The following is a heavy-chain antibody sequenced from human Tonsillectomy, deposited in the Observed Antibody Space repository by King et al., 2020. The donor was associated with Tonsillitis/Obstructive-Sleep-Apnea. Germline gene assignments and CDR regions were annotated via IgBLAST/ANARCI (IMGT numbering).Heavy chain of an antibody. Sequence: VQLVQSGGGLVQPGRSLRLSCAASGFIFDDFAMHWVRQAPGKGLEWVSGISWNGGYIGYADSVKGRFTISRDNAKNSLYLQLNSLRVEDTALYYCAKDMPYYDFWGGFDYWGQGTLVTVSS. J-gene: IGHJ4*02. CDR1: GFIFDDFA. CDR3: AKDMPYYDFWGGFDY. CDR2: ISWNGGYI. V-gene: IGHV3-9*01. D-gene: IGHD3-3*01.